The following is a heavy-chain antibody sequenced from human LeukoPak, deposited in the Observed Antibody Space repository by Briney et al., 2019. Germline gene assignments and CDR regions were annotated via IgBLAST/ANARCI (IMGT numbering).Heavy chain of an antibody. CDR1: GFTLSNYG. Sequence: GGSLRLSCAASGFTLSNYGMHWVRQAPGKGLEWVALILYDGTNKYYADSVKGRFTISRDNSKNTLYLQMSSLRAEDTAVYYCAKDSSGGGSGSHWGQGTLVTVSS. J-gene: IGHJ4*02. CDR3: AKDSSGGGSGSH. CDR2: ILYDGTNK. V-gene: IGHV3-30*02. D-gene: IGHD3-16*01.